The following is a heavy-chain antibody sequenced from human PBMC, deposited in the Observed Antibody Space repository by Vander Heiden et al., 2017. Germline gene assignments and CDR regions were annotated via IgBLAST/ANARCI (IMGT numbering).Heavy chain of an antibody. D-gene: IGHD3-10*01. CDR2: VYSNGVT. J-gene: IGHJ4*02. Sequence: QVQLQPSGPGLVKSSDTLSLTCNVTGRSINNYYFSWIRRAAGKGLEWIGRVYSNGVTNYNPSLRTRVTMSADLSKNQVSLSLTSVTAADTAVYFCARGSYLDDWGQGTLVTVSS. CDR3: ARGSYLDD. V-gene: IGHV4-4*07. CDR1: GRSINNYY.